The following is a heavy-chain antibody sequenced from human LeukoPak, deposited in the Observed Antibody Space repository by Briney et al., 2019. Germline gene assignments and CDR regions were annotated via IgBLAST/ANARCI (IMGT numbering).Heavy chain of an antibody. J-gene: IGHJ6*02. Sequence: GXIFYSATTNYNPSLKSRVTISVDPSKNQFSLKLSSVTAADTAVYYCARDPVPAATGYYYYGMDVWGQGTTVTVSS. CDR3: ARDPVPAATGYYYYGMDV. D-gene: IGHD2-2*01. V-gene: IGHV4-59*01. CDR2: IFYSATT.